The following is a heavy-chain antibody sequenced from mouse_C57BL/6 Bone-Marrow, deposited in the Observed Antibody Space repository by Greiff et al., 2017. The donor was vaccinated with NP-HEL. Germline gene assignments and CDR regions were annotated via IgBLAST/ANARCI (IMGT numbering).Heavy chain of an antibody. D-gene: IGHD4-1*01. CDR2: IDPSDSYT. Sequence: QVQLQQPGAELVRPGTSVKLSCKASGYTFTSYWMHWVKQRPGQGLEWIGVIDPSDSYTNYNQKFKGKATLTVDTSSSTAYMQLSSLTSEDSAVYYCPRGLTGTDYWGQGTTLTVSS. J-gene: IGHJ2*01. CDR3: PRGLTGTDY. CDR1: GYTFTSYW. V-gene: IGHV1-59*01.